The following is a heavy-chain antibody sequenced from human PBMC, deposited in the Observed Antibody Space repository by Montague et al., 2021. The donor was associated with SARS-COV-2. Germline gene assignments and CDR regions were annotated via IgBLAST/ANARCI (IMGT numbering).Heavy chain of an antibody. CDR3: ARLWDFYGSGSYKNSWFDP. CDR2: ISYSWRT. Sequence: SETLSLTCTVSAGSISTNSYYWAWIRQPPGKGLEWIGSISYSWRTYFNPSLESRLTMSVDTSKNHFSLKLSSVTAADTAVYYCARLWDFYGSGSYKNSWFDPWGQGTRVTVSS. J-gene: IGHJ5*02. CDR1: AGSISTNSYY. D-gene: IGHD3-10*01. V-gene: IGHV4-39*02.